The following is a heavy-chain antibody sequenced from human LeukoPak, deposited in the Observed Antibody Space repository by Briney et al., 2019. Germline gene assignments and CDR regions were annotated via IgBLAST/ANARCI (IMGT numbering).Heavy chain of an antibody. CDR1: GFTVSSNY. CDR3: ARDQVDYSGNRYYFDY. CDR2: IYSGGST. Sequence: PGGSLRLSCAASGFTVSSNYMSWVRQAPGKGLEWVSVIYSGGSTYYADSVKGRFTISRDNSKNTLYLQVSSLRAEDTAVYYCARDQVDYSGNRYYFDYWGQGTLVTVSS. J-gene: IGHJ4*02. D-gene: IGHD4-23*01. V-gene: IGHV3-53*01.